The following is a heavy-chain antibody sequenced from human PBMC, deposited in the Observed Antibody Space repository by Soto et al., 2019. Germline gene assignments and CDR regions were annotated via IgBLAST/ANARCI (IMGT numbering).Heavy chain of an antibody. CDR2: ISGSGGST. J-gene: IGHJ4*02. Sequence: GGSLRLSCAASGFTFSSYAMSWVHQAPGKGLEWVSAISGSGGSTYYADSVKGRFTISRDNSKNTLYLQMNSLRAEDTAVYYCAKDGELDPIYFDYWGQGTLVTVSS. V-gene: IGHV3-23*01. CDR1: GFTFSSYA. D-gene: IGHD3-10*01. CDR3: AKDGELDPIYFDY.